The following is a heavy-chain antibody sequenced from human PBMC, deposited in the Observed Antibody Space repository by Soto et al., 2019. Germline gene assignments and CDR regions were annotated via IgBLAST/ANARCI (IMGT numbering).Heavy chain of an antibody. Sequence: GGSVRLSCAASGFTFSQYGMHWVRQAPGKGLEWVAVIWYDGSLKYYGDSVKGRFTISRDNSMNTLYLQMNSLRAEDTAVYYCARINLPTNVPGILSLDYWGQGTLVTVS. CDR1: GFTFSQYG. V-gene: IGHV3-33*01. J-gene: IGHJ4*02. CDR2: IWYDGSLK. CDR3: ARINLPTNVPGILSLDY. D-gene: IGHD1-1*01.